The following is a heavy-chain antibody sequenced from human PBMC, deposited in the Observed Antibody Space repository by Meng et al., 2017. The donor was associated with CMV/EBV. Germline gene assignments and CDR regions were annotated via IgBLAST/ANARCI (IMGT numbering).Heavy chain of an antibody. D-gene: IGHD3-3*01. CDR2: IYYSGST. V-gene: IGHV4-31*03. J-gene: IGHJ6*02. CDR3: ARDYPRFLEWLVAGDYYYGMDV. Sequence: SETLSLTCTVSGGSISSGGYYWSWIRQHPGKGLEWIGYIYYSGSTYYNPSLKSRVTISVDTSKNQFSLKLSSVTAADTAVYYCARDYPRFLEWLVAGDYYYGMDVWGQGTTVTVSS. CDR1: GGSISSGGYY.